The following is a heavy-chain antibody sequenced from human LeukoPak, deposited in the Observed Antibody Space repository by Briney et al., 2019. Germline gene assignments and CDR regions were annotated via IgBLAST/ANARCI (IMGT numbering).Heavy chain of an antibody. D-gene: IGHD3-22*01. Sequence: ETLSLTCTVSGGSISSYYWSWVRQAPGKGLEWVSAISGSGGSTYYADSVKGRFTISRDNSKNTLYLQMNSLRAEDTAVYYCAKDRYYYDSTSSNWFDPWGQGTLVTVSS. CDR3: AKDRYYYDSTSSNWFDP. J-gene: IGHJ5*02. CDR2: ISGSGGST. CDR1: GGSISSYY. V-gene: IGHV3-23*01.